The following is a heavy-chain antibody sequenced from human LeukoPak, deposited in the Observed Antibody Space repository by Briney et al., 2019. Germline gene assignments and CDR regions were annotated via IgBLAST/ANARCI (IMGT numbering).Heavy chain of an antibody. CDR3: AKGIFGVTSYYYYGMDV. CDR2: ISWNSGSI. V-gene: IGHV3-9*01. Sequence: GGSLRLSCAASGFTFDDYAMHWVRQAPGKGLEWVSGISWNSGSIGYADSVKGRFTISRDNAKNSLYLQMNSLRAEDTALYYCAKGIFGVTSYYYYGMDVWGQGTTVTVSS. D-gene: IGHD3-3*01. CDR1: GFTFDDYA. J-gene: IGHJ6*02.